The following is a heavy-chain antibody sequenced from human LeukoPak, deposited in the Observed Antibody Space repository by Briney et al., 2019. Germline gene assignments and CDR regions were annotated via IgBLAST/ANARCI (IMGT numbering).Heavy chain of an antibody. J-gene: IGHJ4*02. D-gene: IGHD6-13*01. CDR3: AKDRETTASGTFDF. V-gene: IGHV3-30-3*01. CDR2: IPYDGNSK. Sequence: GGSLRLSCAASRLTFSSYAMHWVRQPPGKGLEWVAVIPYDGNSKYYADSVRGRFTISRDSSNNTLYLQMNSLRAEDTGVYFCAKDRETTASGTFDFRGQGTLVTVSS. CDR1: RLTFSSYA.